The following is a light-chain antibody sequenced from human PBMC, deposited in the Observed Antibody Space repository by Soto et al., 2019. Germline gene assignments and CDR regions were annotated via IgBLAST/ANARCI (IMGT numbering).Light chain of an antibody. CDR1: QSISSY. V-gene: IGKV1-39*01. CDR2: AAS. CDR3: QQYNNWPQT. J-gene: IGKJ1*01. Sequence: DIQMTQSASSLSASVGDRVTITCRASQSISSYLNWYQQKPGKAPKLLIYAASSLQSGVPSRFSGSGSGTEFTLTISSLQSEDFAEYHCQQYNNWPQTFGQRTKEDIK.